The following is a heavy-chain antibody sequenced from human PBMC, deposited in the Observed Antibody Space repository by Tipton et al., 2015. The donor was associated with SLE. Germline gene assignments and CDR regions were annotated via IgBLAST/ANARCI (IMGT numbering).Heavy chain of an antibody. V-gene: IGHV3-43*01. J-gene: IGHJ4*02. CDR1: GFTFDDYT. CDR3: AKDMGDSSTPDY. CDR2: ISWDGGST. Sequence: GSLRLSCAASGFTFDDYTMHWVRQAPGKGLEWVSLISWDGGSTYYADSVKGRFTISRDNSKNSLYLQMNSLRTEDTALYYCAKDMGDSSTPDYWGQGTLVTVSS. D-gene: IGHD6-13*01.